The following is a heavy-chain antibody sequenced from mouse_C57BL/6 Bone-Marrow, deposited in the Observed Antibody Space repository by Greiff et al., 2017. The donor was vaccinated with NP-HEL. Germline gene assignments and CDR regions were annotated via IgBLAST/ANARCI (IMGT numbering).Heavy chain of an antibody. D-gene: IGHD2-5*01. CDR2: ISYDGSN. CDR1: GYSITSGYY. V-gene: IGHV3-6*01. J-gene: IGHJ3*01. CDR3: AREDSNYVWFAY. Sequence: EVKLQESGPGLVKPSQSLSLTCSVTGYSITSGYYWNWIRQFPGNKLEWMGYISYDGSNNYNPSLKNRISITRDTSKNQFFLKLNSVTTEDTATYYCAREDSNYVWFAYWGQGTLVTVSA.